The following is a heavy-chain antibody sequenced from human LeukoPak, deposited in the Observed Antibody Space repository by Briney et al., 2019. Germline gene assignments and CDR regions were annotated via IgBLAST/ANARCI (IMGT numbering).Heavy chain of an antibody. CDR1: GFTFSSYS. Sequence: GGSLRLSCGASGFTFSSYSMNWVRQAPGKGLEWVSSISSSSSYIYYADSVKGRFTISRDNAKNSLYLQMNSLRAEDTAVYYCARDYGSGSYFDYWGQGTLVTVSS. CDR2: ISSSSSYI. V-gene: IGHV3-21*01. D-gene: IGHD3-10*01. CDR3: ARDYGSGSYFDY. J-gene: IGHJ4*02.